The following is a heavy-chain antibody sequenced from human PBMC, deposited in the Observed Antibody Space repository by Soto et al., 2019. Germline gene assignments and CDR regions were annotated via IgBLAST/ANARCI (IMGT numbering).Heavy chain of an antibody. V-gene: IGHV3-30-3*01. D-gene: IGHD6-19*01. Sequence: PGWSLRLSCEASGFSFNRHGIHWVRQAPGKGLEWLAVISYDGSNQDYADSVKGRFSISRDNSKNTVYLQMNSLRAEDTAVYYCARDRSSTYYYYGMDLWGHGTTVTVSS. CDR2: ISYDGSNQ. CDR3: ARDRSSTYYYYGMDL. CDR1: GFSFNRHG. J-gene: IGHJ6*02.